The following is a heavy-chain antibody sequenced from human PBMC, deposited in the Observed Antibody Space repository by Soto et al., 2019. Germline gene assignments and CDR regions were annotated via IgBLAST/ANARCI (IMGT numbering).Heavy chain of an antibody. J-gene: IGHJ4*02. CDR3: ARVSSSCWDTAAY. D-gene: IGHD6-19*01. CDR1: GYTFTSYD. V-gene: IGHV1-18*01. CDR2: ISGYNGKT. Sequence: QVQLVQSGDEVKKPGASVKVSCKASGYTFTSYDISWVRQAPGQGLEWTGGISGYNGKTNYAQKLQGRVTMTADTSTSIAYMELRSLRSDDTAVYYCARVSSSCWDTAAYGGQGTLVTVSS.